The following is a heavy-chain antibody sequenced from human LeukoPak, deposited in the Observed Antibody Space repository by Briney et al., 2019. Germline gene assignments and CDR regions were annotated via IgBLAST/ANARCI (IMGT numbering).Heavy chain of an antibody. CDR1: GYTFTSYY. D-gene: IGHD7-27*01. V-gene: IGHV1-24*01. CDR2: FDPEDGET. Sequence: GASVKVSCKASGYTFTSYYIHWVRQAPGKGLEWMGGFDPEDGETIYAQKFQGRVTMTEDTSTDTAYMELSSLRSEDTAVYYCASQGRTGGHPLNFDYWGQGTLVTVSS. CDR3: ASQGRTGGHPLNFDY. J-gene: IGHJ4*02.